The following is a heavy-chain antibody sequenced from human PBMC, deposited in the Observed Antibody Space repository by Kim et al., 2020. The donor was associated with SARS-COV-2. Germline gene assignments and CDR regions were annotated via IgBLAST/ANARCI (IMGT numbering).Heavy chain of an antibody. CDR1: GFTFSSYA. V-gene: IGHV3-23*01. CDR2: ISGSGRST. Sequence: GGSLRLSCAPSGFTFSSYAMSWVRQAPGKGLEWVSTISGSGRSTYYADSVKGRFTISRDNSNNTLYLQMNSLRAEDTALYYCAKAGSRDTTNWFDPWGQGTLVTVSS. D-gene: IGHD1-1*01. CDR3: AKAGSRDTTNWFDP. J-gene: IGHJ5*02.